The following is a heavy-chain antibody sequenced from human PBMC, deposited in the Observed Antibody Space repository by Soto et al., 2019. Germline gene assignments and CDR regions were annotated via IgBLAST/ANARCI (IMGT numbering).Heavy chain of an antibody. CDR1: GFTFSSYA. V-gene: IGHV3-23*01. J-gene: IGHJ6*02. CDR2: ISGSGGST. Sequence: GGSLRLSCAASGFTFSSYAMSWVRQAPGKGLEWVSAISGSGGSTYYADSVKGRFTISRDNSKNTLYLQMNSLRAEHTAVYYCAKDHTKTPYQLLYVGYYYYGMDVWGQGTTVTVSS. CDR3: AKDHTKTPYQLLYVGYYYYGMDV. D-gene: IGHD2-2*02.